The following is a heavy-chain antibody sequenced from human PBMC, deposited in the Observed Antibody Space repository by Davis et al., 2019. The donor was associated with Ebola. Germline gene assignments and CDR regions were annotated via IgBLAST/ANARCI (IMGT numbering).Heavy chain of an antibody. CDR3: ATVGYDFWSGQYNWFDP. Sequence: SETLSLTCTVSGGSISSYYWSWIRQPPGKGLEWIGYIYYSGSTNYNPSLKSRVTISVDTSKNQFSLKLSSVTAADTAVYYCATVGYDFWSGQYNWFDPWGQGTLVTASS. D-gene: IGHD3-3*01. V-gene: IGHV4-59*01. CDR1: GGSISSYY. J-gene: IGHJ5*02. CDR2: IYYSGST.